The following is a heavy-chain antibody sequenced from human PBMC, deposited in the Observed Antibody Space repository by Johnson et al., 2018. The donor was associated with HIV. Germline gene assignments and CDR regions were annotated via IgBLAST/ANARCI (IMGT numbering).Heavy chain of an antibody. D-gene: IGHD4-23*01. CDR2: LSYDRSNK. CDR3: ARERGYFGNPAFDI. Sequence: QVQLVESGGDVVQPGRSLRLSCTASGFTFSSYALHWVRQAPGKGLEWVAVLSYDRSNKFYADSVKGRFTISRDNSKNTLYLQMNSLRTEDTAMYYCARERGYFGNPAFDIWGQGTMVTVSS. J-gene: IGHJ3*02. CDR1: GFTFSSYA. V-gene: IGHV3-30-3*01.